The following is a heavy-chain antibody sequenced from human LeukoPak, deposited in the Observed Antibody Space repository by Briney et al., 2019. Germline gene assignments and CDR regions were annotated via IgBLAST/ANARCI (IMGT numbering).Heavy chain of an antibody. CDR2: VGGGGDNT. V-gene: IGHV3-23*01. J-gene: IGHJ6*02. D-gene: IGHD3-10*02. CDR1: GFTFRGYV. CDR3: AKDLHYYVAMDV. Sequence: GGSLRLSCAASGFTFRGYVMSWVRQAPGKGLEWVSAVGGGGDNTYYADSVKGRFAISRDNSKSTLFLQMNSLRAEDTALYYCAKDLHYYVAMDVWGQGTAVTVSS.